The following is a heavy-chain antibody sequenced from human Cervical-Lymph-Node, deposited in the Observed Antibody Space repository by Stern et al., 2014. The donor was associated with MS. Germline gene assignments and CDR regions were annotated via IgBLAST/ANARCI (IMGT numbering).Heavy chain of an antibody. J-gene: IGHJ4*01. V-gene: IGHV3-74*02. CDR1: GFTFSSSW. CDR2: MNSDGSTI. D-gene: IGHD3-10*01. Sequence: EMQLVESGGGSVQPGGSLRLSCATSGFTFSSSWLHWVRHAPGEGLEWVSRMNSDGSTIDYADSVRGRFTISRDNAKNTLYLQMDSLRAEDTAVYYCATAGSYRFDFWGHGALVTVSS. CDR3: ATAGSYRFDF.